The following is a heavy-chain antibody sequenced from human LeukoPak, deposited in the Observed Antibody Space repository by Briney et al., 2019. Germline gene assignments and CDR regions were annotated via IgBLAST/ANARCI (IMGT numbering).Heavy chain of an antibody. CDR3: AKTPMYYYGSGSSHHFDY. V-gene: IGHV3-30*18. CDR1: GFTFSSYG. Sequence: PGGSLRLSCAASGFTFSSYGMHWVRQAPGKGLEWVAVISYDGSNKYYADSVKGRFTISRDNSKNTLYLQMNSLRAEDTAVYYCAKTPMYYYGSGSSHHFDYWGQGTLVTVSS. D-gene: IGHD3-10*01. CDR2: ISYDGSNK. J-gene: IGHJ4*02.